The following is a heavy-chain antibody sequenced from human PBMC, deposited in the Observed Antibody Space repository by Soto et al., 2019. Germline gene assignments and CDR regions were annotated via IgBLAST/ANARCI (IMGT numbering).Heavy chain of an antibody. J-gene: IGHJ6*02. D-gene: IGHD2-2*01. Sequence: QVQLQESGPGLVKPSETLSLTCTVSGGSISSYYWSWIRQPPGKGLEWIGYIYYSGSTNYNPSLKSRVTISVDTSKNQFSLKLSSVTAADTAVYYCARDPRLVGSSFLYGMDVWGQGTTVTVSS. CDR2: IYYSGST. CDR3: ARDPRLVGSSFLYGMDV. CDR1: GGSISSYY. V-gene: IGHV4-59*01.